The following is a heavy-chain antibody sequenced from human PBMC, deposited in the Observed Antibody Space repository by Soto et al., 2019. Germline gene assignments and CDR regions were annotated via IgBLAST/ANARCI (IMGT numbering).Heavy chain of an antibody. D-gene: IGHD3-10*01. V-gene: IGHV1-69*01. CDR3: ATTREVYVSESYYNRGAYYYYYGMDV. CDR1: GGTFSSYA. J-gene: IGHJ6*02. CDR2: IIPIFGTA. Sequence: QVQLVQSGGEVKKPGSSVKVSCKASGGTFSSYAISWVRQAPGQGLARMGGIIPIFGTANYAQKFQGRVTIPADECTTTAYRELRSLRSEETAVYYCATTREVYVSESYYNRGAYYYYYGMDVWGQGPTVTVSS.